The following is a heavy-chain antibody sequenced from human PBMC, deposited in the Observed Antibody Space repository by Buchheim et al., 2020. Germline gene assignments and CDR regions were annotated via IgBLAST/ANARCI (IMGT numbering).Heavy chain of an antibody. V-gene: IGHV4-59*01. Sequence: QVQLQESGPGLVKPSETLSLTCTVSGGSISSYYWSWIRQPPGKGLELIGYIYYSGSTNYNPSLKSRVTISVDTSKNQFSLKLSSVTAADTAVYYCARDRMSWASWGQGTL. CDR2: IYYSGST. J-gene: IGHJ5*02. CDR3: ARDRMSWAS. CDR1: GGSISSYY. D-gene: IGHD3-16*01.